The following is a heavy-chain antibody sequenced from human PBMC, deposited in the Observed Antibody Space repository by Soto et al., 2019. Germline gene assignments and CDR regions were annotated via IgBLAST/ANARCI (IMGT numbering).Heavy chain of an antibody. V-gene: IGHV4-31*03. Sequence: PLSLTCTVSGGSISSCGYYWSWIRQHPGKGLEWIGYIYYSGSTYYNPSLKSRVTISVDTSKNQFSLKLSSVTAADTAVYYCARDHYGDYGYGMDVWGQGTTVTVSS. CDR2: IYYSGST. CDR1: GGSISSCGYY. CDR3: ARDHYGDYGYGMDV. J-gene: IGHJ6*02. D-gene: IGHD4-17*01.